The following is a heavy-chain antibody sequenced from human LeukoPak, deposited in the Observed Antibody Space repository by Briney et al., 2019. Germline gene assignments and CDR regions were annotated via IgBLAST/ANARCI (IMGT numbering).Heavy chain of an antibody. D-gene: IGHD6-19*01. CDR2: IYYSGST. Sequence: NPSETLSLTCTVSGGSISSSSYYWGWIRQPPGKGLEWIGSIYYSGSTYYNPSLKSRVTISVDTSKNQFSLKLSSVTAADTAVYYCARLRYSSGWYQNCWGQGTLVTVSS. CDR1: GGSISSSSYY. V-gene: IGHV4-39*01. J-gene: IGHJ4*02. CDR3: ARLRYSSGWYQNC.